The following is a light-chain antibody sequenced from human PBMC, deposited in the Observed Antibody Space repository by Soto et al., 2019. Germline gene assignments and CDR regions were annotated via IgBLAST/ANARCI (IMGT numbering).Light chain of an antibody. V-gene: IGKV1-5*01. CDR2: DAS. J-gene: IGKJ1*01. CDR1: QSISSW. Sequence: DIQMTQSPSTLSASVGDRVTITCRASQSISSWLAWYQQKPGKAPKLLIYDASSLESGVPSRFSGSGSGTEFTLTISSLQPDDFATYYCQQYNSYSVXQGTKLDIK. CDR3: QQYNSYS.